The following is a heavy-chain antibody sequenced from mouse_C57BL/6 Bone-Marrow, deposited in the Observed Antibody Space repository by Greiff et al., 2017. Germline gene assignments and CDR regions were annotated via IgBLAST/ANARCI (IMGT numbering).Heavy chain of an antibody. CDR3: TSWGDYGFDY. V-gene: IGHV14-4*01. CDR2: FDPENGDT. D-gene: IGHD2-4*01. CDR1: GFNIKDDY. J-gene: IGHJ2*01. Sequence: EVKLVESGAELVRPGASVKLSCTASGFNIKDDYMHWVKQRPEQGLEWIGWFDPENGDTEYASKFQGKDTITADTSSNPAYLQLSILTSEDTAVYYCTSWGDYGFDYWGQGTTLTVSS.